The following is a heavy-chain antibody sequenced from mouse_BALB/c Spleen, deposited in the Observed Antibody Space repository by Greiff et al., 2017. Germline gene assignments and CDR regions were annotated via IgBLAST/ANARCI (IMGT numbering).Heavy chain of an antibody. V-gene: IGHV5-17*02. Sequence: EVKVVESGGGLVQPGGSRKLSCAASGFTFSSFGMHWVRQAPEKGLEWVAYISSGSSTIYYADTVKGRFTISRDNPKNTLFLQMTSLRSEDTAMYYCASSGGDYWGQGTTLTVSS. J-gene: IGHJ2*01. CDR2: ISSGSSTI. D-gene: IGHD3-1*01. CDR3: ASSGGDY. CDR1: GFTFSSFG.